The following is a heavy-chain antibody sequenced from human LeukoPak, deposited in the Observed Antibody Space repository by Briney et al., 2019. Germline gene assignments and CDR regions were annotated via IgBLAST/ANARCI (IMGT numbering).Heavy chain of an antibody. D-gene: IGHD3-10*01. CDR1: GFTLGDYY. CDR2: ISPSSSDT. J-gene: IGHJ4*02. V-gene: IGHV3-11*06. Sequence: PGGSLRLSCVVSGFTLGDYYMSWIRQAPGRGLEWISHISPSSSDTDYADSVRGRFTISRDNAKNSLYLQIDSLRAEDTAVYYCARDVSDYSGSGLSGIFDYWGQGTPVTVSS. CDR3: ARDVSDYSGSGLSGIFDY.